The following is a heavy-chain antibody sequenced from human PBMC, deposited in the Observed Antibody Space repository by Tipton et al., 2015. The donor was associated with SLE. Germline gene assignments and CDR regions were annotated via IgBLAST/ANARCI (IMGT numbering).Heavy chain of an antibody. J-gene: IGHJ6*03. V-gene: IGHV3-30-3*01. D-gene: IGHD6-19*01. Sequence: SLRLSCAASGFTFSSYPMHWVRQAPGKGLEWVAVISYDGNNEYYADSVKGRFTISRDNSESTVSLQMKSLRTEDTAVYYCARQNTIGWARDYMDVWGEGTTVTVSS. CDR3: ARQNTIGWARDYMDV. CDR2: ISYDGNNE. CDR1: GFTFSSYP.